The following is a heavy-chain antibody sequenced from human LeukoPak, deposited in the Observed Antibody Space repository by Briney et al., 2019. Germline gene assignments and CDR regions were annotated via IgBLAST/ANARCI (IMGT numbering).Heavy chain of an antibody. CDR1: GGTFSSYA. J-gene: IGHJ4*02. V-gene: IGHV1-69*05. CDR2: IIPIFGTA. CDR3: ARGCSGGSCYDY. Sequence: SVKVSCKASGGTFSSYAIRWVRQAPGQGLEWMGGIIPIFGTANYAQKFQGRVTITTDESTSTAYMELSSLRSEGTAVYYCARGCSGGSCYDYWGQGTLVTVSS. D-gene: IGHD2-15*01.